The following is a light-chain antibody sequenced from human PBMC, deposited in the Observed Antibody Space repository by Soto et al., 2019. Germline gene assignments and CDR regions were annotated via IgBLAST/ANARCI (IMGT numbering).Light chain of an antibody. J-gene: IGKJ1*01. CDR3: HQYNTWLQT. CDR2: GAS. V-gene: IGKV3-15*01. CDR1: QSVNAN. Sequence: EVVMTQSPATLSVSPGERATLSCRASQSVNANLAWYQQKPGQAPRLLIHGASNRATGIPARFSGSGFATEFIXXIXSXXSDNVAGYYCHQYNTWLQTFGHGTKLEI.